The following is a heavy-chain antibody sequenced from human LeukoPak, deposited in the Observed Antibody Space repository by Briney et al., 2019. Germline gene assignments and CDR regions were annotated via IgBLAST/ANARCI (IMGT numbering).Heavy chain of an antibody. Sequence: SETLSLTCAVYGGSFSGYYWSWIRQPPGKGLGWIGEINHSGSTNYNPSLKSRVTISVDTSKNQFSLKLSSVTAADTAVYYCASFPVLRYFDWLLSADAFDIWGQGTMVTVSS. J-gene: IGHJ3*02. V-gene: IGHV4-34*01. CDR2: INHSGST. D-gene: IGHD3-9*01. CDR1: GGSFSGYY. CDR3: ASFPVLRYFDWLLSADAFDI.